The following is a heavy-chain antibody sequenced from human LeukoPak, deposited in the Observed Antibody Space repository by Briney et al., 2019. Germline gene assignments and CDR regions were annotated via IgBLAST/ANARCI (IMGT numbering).Heavy chain of an antibody. Sequence: ALVKVSCKVSGYTLTELSMHWVRQAPGKGLEWMGGFDPEDGETIYAQKFQGRVTMTEDTSTDTAYMELSSLRSEDTAVYYCATFGYCSGGSCPPEAYYYYGMDVWGQGTTVTVSS. D-gene: IGHD2-15*01. CDR3: ATFGYCSGGSCPPEAYYYYGMDV. V-gene: IGHV1-24*01. CDR1: GYTLTELS. J-gene: IGHJ6*02. CDR2: FDPEDGET.